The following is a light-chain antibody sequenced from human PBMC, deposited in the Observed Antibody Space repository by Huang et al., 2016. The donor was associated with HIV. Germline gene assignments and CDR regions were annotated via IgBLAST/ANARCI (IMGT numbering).Light chain of an antibody. J-gene: IGKJ1*01. CDR1: QSVGGTY. CDR3: QHYGDSPPGT. CDR2: GTS. V-gene: IGKV3-20*01. Sequence: EIVLTQSPGTLSLSPGERATLSCRASQSVGGTYVAWYQQRPGRAPRLLMYGTSSRATGIPDRFSGSGSGTDFTLTISRLEPEDFAVYYCQHYGDSPPGTFGQGTKVEIK.